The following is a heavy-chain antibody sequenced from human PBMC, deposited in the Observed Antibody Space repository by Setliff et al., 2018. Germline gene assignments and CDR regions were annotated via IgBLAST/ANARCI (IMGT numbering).Heavy chain of an antibody. Sequence: SETLSLTCTVSGGSISSGSYYWTWIRQPAGKGLEWIGRIYVGGSANYNPSLKSRVTISVDTSKNQFSLKMASVTAADTAVYYCARVGGLLVATMPFDYWGPGTLVTVSS. J-gene: IGHJ4*02. CDR2: IYVGGSA. D-gene: IGHD5-12*01. V-gene: IGHV4-61*02. CDR3: ARVGGLLVATMPFDY. CDR1: GGSISSGSYY.